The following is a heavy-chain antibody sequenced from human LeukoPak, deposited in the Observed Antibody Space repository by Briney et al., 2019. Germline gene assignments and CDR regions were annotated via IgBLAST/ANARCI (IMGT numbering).Heavy chain of an antibody. CDR2: INPNSGDT. Sequence: ASVKVSCKASGYTFTGYYIHWVRQAPGQGLEWMGRINPNSGDTNYAEKFQGRVTMTRDTSISTVFMELRRLRSDDTAVYYCARVGQWELHGDFDYWGQGTLVTVSS. CDR3: ARVGQWELHGDFDY. J-gene: IGHJ4*02. D-gene: IGHD1-26*01. CDR1: GYTFTGYY. V-gene: IGHV1-2*02.